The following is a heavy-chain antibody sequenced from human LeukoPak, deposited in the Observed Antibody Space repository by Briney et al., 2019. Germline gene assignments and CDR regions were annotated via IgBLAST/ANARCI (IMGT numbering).Heavy chain of an antibody. Sequence: GESLKISCKGSGYSFTSYWISWVRQMPGKGLEWMGRIDPSDSYTNYSPSFQGHVTISADKSISTAYLQWSSLKASDTAMYYCARVGIYFGSGSPGPPPPSFDYWAREPRVTVS. J-gene: IGHJ4*02. CDR3: ARVGIYFGSGSPGPPPPSFDY. D-gene: IGHD3-10*01. CDR1: GYSFTSYW. V-gene: IGHV5-10-1*01. CDR2: IDPSDSYT.